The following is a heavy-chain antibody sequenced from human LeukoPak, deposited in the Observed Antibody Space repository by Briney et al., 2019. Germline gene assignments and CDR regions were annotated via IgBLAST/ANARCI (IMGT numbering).Heavy chain of an antibody. CDR3: ARRTFPNDAFDV. Sequence: GGSLRLSCAASGFTFSTFSMNWVRPTLGKGLERVSAISGSGSDIYYADSVKGRFTISRDNPKRSLYLQMNSLRAEDTAVYYCARRTFPNDAFDVWGQGTVVTVSS. CDR1: GFTFSTFS. V-gene: IGHV3-21*01. D-gene: IGHD1-7*01. CDR2: ISGSGSDI. J-gene: IGHJ3*01.